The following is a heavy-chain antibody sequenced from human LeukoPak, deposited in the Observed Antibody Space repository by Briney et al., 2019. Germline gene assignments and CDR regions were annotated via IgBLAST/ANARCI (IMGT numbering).Heavy chain of an antibody. CDR3: ARVPTYYYDSSGYYLDY. CDR2: IYYSGST. Sequence: SETLSLTCNVSGGSISSGDYYWSWIRQPPGKGLEWIGYIYYSGSTYYNPSLKSRVTISVDTSKNQFSLKLSSVTAADTAVYYCARVPTYYYDSSGYYLDYWGQGTLVTVSS. J-gene: IGHJ4*02. V-gene: IGHV4-30-4*08. CDR1: GGSISSGDYY. D-gene: IGHD3-22*01.